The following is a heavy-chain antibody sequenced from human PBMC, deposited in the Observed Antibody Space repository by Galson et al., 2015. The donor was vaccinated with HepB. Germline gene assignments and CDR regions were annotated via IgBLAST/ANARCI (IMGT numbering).Heavy chain of an antibody. D-gene: IGHD3-10*01. CDR2: IYWNDDK. Sequence: PALVKPTQTLTLTCTFSGFSLSTSGVGVGWIRQPPGKALEWLALIYWNDDKRYSPSLKSRLTITKDTSKNQVVLTMTNMDPVDTATYYCARGSITMVRGVIRGPHFAYWGQGTLVTVSS. CDR1: GFSLSTSGVG. J-gene: IGHJ4*02. CDR3: ARGSITMVRGVIRGPHFAY. V-gene: IGHV2-5*01.